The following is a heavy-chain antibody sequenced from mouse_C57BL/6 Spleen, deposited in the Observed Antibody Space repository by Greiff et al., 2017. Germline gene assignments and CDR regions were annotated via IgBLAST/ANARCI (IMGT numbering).Heavy chain of an antibody. Sequence: EVKLVESGGGLVQPGGSLSLSCAASGFTFTAYYMRWVRQPPGTALEWLGFIRNNANGYTTKYRTSVKGRCTISRDKSQSSLYLQRKALRAEDSATEYCAKYNYEYYFDDWGQGTTLTVSS. J-gene: IGHJ2*01. V-gene: IGHV7-3*01. CDR2: IRNNANGYTT. CDR1: GFTFTAYY. CDR3: AKYNYEYYFDD. D-gene: IGHD2-4*01.